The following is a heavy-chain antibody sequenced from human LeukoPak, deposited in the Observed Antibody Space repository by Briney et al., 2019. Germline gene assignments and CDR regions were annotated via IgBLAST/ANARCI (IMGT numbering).Heavy chain of an antibody. D-gene: IGHD6-19*01. CDR1: GGSISSGSFY. V-gene: IGHV4-61*02. J-gene: IGHJ6*03. CDR3: AREKGSSGWTSYYYYYMDV. CDR2: IYTSGST. Sequence: SETLSPTCTVSGGSISSGSFYWSWIRQPAGKGLEWIGRIYTSGSTNYNPSLKSRVTISVDTSKNQFSLKLSSVTAADTAVYYCAREKGSSGWTSYYYYYMDVWGKGTTVTVSS.